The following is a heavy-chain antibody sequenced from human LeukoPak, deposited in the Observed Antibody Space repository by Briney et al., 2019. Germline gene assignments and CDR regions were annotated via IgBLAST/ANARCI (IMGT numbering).Heavy chain of an antibody. CDR2: IYYSGST. J-gene: IGHJ3*02. Sequence: SETLSLTCTVSGGSLSSYYRSWIRQPPGKGLEWIGYIYYSGSTNYNPSLQSRVTISVDTSKNQFSLKLSSVTAADTAVYYCARTRPFGAFDIWGQGTMVTVSS. D-gene: IGHD3-16*01. CDR3: ARTRPFGAFDI. V-gene: IGHV4-59*01. CDR1: GGSLSSYY.